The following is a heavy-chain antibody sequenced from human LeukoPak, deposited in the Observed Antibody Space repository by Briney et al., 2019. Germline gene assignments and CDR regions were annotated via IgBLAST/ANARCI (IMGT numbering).Heavy chain of an antibody. CDR3: ARRRSTSSFRVLDY. Sequence: PSETLSLTCTVSGGTLSSGGYYWTWVRQSPGKGLEWIGYIFYDGGAYYNPSLESRLVISVDRSKKQFSLKMKSVTAADTAVYYCARRRSTSSFRVLDYWGQGILVTVSS. D-gene: IGHD2-8*01. CDR2: IFYDGGA. V-gene: IGHV4-31*03. CDR1: GGTLSSGGYY. J-gene: IGHJ4*02.